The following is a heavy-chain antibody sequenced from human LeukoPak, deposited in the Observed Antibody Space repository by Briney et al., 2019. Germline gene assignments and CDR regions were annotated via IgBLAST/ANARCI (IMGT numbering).Heavy chain of an antibody. Sequence: PSETLSLTCTVSGYSISSGYYWGWIRQPPGKGLEWIGSIYHSGSTYYNPSLKSRVTISVDTSKNQFSLKLSSVTAADTAVYYCARILAWYSSGWYGDYWGQGTLVTVSS. CDR3: ARILAWYSSGWYGDY. D-gene: IGHD6-19*01. V-gene: IGHV4-38-2*02. J-gene: IGHJ4*02. CDR2: IYHSGST. CDR1: GYSISSGYY.